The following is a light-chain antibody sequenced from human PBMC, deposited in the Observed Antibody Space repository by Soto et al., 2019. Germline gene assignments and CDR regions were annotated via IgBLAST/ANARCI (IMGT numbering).Light chain of an antibody. CDR1: QRVLYSSNNKNY. J-gene: IGKJ1*01. V-gene: IGKV4-1*01. Sequence: DIVMTQSPDSLAVSLGERATMNCKSSQRVLYSSNNKNYLAWYQQKPGQPPKLLIYWASTRESGVPDRFSGSGSATDFTLTISSLQAEDVAVYYCQQYYSTPTFGQGTKVDI. CDR2: WAS. CDR3: QQYYSTPT.